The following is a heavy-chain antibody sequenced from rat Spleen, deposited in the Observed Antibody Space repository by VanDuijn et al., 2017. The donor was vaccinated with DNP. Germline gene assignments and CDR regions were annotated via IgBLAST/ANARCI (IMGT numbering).Heavy chain of an antibody. CDR2: ITNTGGST. V-gene: IGHV5-31*01. J-gene: IGHJ2*01. CDR3: TRDQRQLPYFDY. CDR1: GFTFNNYW. D-gene: IGHD1-10*01. Sequence: EVQLVESGGGPVQPGRSLKLSCVASGFTFNNYWMTWIRQAPGKGLEWVASITNTGGSTYYPDSVKGRFTISRDNAKSTLYLQMNSLRSEDTATYYCTRDQRQLPYFDYWGQGVMVTVSS.